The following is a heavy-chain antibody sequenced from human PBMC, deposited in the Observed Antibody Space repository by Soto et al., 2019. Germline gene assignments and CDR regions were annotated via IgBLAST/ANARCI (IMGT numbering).Heavy chain of an antibody. CDR1: GFTFSNYA. CDR2: ISGSGGNT. D-gene: IGHD2-2*01. Sequence: EVQLLESGGGLVQPGGSLRLSCAASGFTFSNYAMSWVRQAPGKGLEWVSVISGSGGNTQYADSVKGRFTSSRDNSKNTLHLQMTSLRVEDTAVYYCAKGLRVVASAIDSWGQGTLVTVSS. V-gene: IGHV3-23*01. J-gene: IGHJ4*02. CDR3: AKGLRVVASAIDS.